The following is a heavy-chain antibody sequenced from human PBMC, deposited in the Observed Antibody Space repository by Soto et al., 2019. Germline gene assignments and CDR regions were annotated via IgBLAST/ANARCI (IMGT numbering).Heavy chain of an antibody. J-gene: IGHJ5*02. CDR1: GFTFSAYW. D-gene: IGHD3-22*01. CDR2: IKSDGSEK. V-gene: IGHV3-7*01. Sequence: VRLSCATSGFTFSAYWMSWVRQAPGKGLEWVANIKSDGSEKYYADPVKGRFTISRDNAKKSLELHMNSLRAEDTAVYYCARDTYYYDSSGSHRWGQGTRVTVSS. CDR3: ARDTYYYDSSGSHR.